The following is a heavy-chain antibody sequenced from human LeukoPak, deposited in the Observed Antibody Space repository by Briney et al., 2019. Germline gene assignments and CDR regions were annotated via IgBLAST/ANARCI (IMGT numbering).Heavy chain of an antibody. CDR1: GFTFNSYG. Sequence: GRSLRLSCAASGFTFNSYGINWVRQAPGKGLEWVSYITSSSTTTHYADSVKGRFTISRDNAKNSLYLQMNSLRDEDTAVYYCAGNSVGATNFDYWGQGALVTVSS. V-gene: IGHV3-48*02. J-gene: IGHJ4*02. CDR2: ITSSSTTT. CDR3: AGNSVGATNFDY. D-gene: IGHD1-26*01.